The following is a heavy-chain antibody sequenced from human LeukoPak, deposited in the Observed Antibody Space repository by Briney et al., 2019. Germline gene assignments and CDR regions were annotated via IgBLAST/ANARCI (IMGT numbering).Heavy chain of an antibody. V-gene: IGHV3-23*01. CDR2: ISVSGDIT. CDR3: AKDAYPHCSSVSCFGFDL. D-gene: IGHD2-15*01. Sequence: GGSLRLSCAASGFNFRSYGMNWVRQAPGKGLEWVSSISVSGDITYYTYSVKGRFTIPRDNSNKMLFLQMNSLRAEDTALYYCAKDAYPHCSSVSCFGFDLWGQGTMVTVSS. CDR1: GFNFRSYG. J-gene: IGHJ3*01.